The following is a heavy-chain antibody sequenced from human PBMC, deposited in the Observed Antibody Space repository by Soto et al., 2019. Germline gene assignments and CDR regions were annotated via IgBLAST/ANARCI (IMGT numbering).Heavy chain of an antibody. D-gene: IGHD3-22*01. CDR3: ARGYYDSSGYDDYYYYGMDV. V-gene: IGHV1-69*01. CDR2: IIPIFGTA. Sequence: QVPLVQSGAEVKKPGSSVKVSCKASGGTFSSYAISWVRQAPGQGLEWMGGIIPIFGTANYAQKFQGRVTITADESTSTAYMELSSLRSEDTAVYYCARGYYDSSGYDDYYYYGMDVWGQGTTVTVSS. CDR1: GGTFSSYA. J-gene: IGHJ6*02.